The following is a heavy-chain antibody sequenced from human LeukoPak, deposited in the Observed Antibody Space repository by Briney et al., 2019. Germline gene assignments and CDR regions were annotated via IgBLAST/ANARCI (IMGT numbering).Heavy chain of an antibody. CDR3: ASSRDGEAFDI. CDR2: IIPIFGTA. D-gene: IGHD3-10*01. V-gene: IGHV1-69*05. CDR1: GGTFSSYA. J-gene: IGHJ3*02. Sequence: SVKVSCKASGGTFSSYAISWVRQAPGQELEWMGGIIPIFGTANYAQKFQGRVTITTDESTSTAYMELSSLRSEDTAVYYCASSRDGEAFDIWGQGTMVTVSS.